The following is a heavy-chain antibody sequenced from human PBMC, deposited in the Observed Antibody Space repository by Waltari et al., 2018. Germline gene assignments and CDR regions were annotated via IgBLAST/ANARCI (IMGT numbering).Heavy chain of an antibody. CDR2: TSPDVSNK. D-gene: IGHD1-26*01. CDR3: ARRAHSGFDY. Sequence: QVRLVESGGGVVKPGRSLRLHCAASTCIFSTFARHWVCQPPGKGLEWVAVTSPDVSNKDFADSVKGRFTLSRDNSKNTLYLQMSSLRAEDTAVYYCARRAHSGFDYWGQGALVTVSS. J-gene: IGHJ4*02. V-gene: IGHV3-30*04. CDR1: TCIFSTFA.